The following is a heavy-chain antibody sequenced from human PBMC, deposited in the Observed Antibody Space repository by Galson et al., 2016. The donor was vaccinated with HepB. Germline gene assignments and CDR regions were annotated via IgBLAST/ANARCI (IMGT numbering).Heavy chain of an antibody. CDR3: AKGSTGTLWNNWFDP. V-gene: IGHV1-8*01. Sequence: SVKVSCKASGYSFLSYDVTWVRQATGQGLEWMGWMNPNSGSTDYGQKFQGRVTMTANTSTQTVYVELNSLTIEDTGVYYCAKGSTGTLWNNWFDPWGQGTLVTVSS. CDR1: GYSFLSYD. CDR2: MNPNSGST. J-gene: IGHJ5*02. D-gene: IGHD1-7*01.